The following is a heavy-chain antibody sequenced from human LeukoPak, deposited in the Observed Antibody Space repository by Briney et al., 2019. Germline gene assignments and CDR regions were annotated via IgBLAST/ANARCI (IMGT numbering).Heavy chain of an antibody. V-gene: IGHV3-33*08. CDR2: IWYDGSNK. Sequence: GGSLRLSCAASGFTFSNAWMSWVRQAPGKGLEWVAVIWYDGSNKYYADSVKGRFTISRDNSKNTLYLQMNSLRAEDTAVYYCARDRSVMTTVVTPLVYWGQGTLVTVSS. D-gene: IGHD4-23*01. CDR1: GFTFSNAW. J-gene: IGHJ4*02. CDR3: ARDRSVMTTVVTPLVY.